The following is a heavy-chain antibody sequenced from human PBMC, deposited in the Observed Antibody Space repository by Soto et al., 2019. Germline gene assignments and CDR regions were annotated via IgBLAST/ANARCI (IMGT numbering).Heavy chain of an antibody. CDR3: ARGDGNYFDY. CDR1: GYTFTNYG. V-gene: IGHV1-18*01. J-gene: IGHJ4*02. D-gene: IGHD1-1*01. Sequence: QVQLVQSGAEVKKPGASVKVSCKASGYTFTNYGITWLRRAPGQGPEWMGWISAYNGHTKYAQNLQGRVTMTTETSTSTAYMELTSLRSDDTALYYCARGDGNYFDYWGQGTVVTVSS. CDR2: ISAYNGHT.